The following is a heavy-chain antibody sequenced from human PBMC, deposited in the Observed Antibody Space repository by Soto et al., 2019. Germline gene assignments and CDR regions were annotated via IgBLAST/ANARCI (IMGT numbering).Heavy chain of an antibody. CDR2: ITDTGNST. CDR3: ANLGLDYWSSY. V-gene: IGHV3-23*01. CDR1: GFTFSPYA. J-gene: IGHJ4*02. D-gene: IGHD2-2*01. Sequence: GESLKISCAASGFTFSPYAMTWVRQGPGKGLEWVAAITDTGNSTFYAGSVKGRFTISRDNSKNTLHLHLNSLKAEDTAVYFCANLGLDYWSSYWGQGTPVTVSS.